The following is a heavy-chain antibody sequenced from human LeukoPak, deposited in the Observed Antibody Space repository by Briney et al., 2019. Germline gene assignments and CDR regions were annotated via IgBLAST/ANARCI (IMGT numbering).Heavy chain of an antibody. CDR1: GYTFISYA. CDR2: INAGNGNT. V-gene: IGHV1-3*01. CDR3: ARSIVVVPVEFDP. D-gene: IGHD2-2*01. Sequence: ASVKVSCKASGYTFISYAMHWVRQAPGQRLEWMGWINAGNGNTKYSQKFQGRVTITRDTSASTAYMELSSLRSEDTAVYYCARSIVVVPVEFDPWGQGTLVTVSS. J-gene: IGHJ5*02.